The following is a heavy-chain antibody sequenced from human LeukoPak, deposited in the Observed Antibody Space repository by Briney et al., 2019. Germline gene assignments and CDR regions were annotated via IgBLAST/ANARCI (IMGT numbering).Heavy chain of an antibody. J-gene: IGHJ4*02. V-gene: IGHV4-59*08. CDR3: VRHRVEASDFDY. CDR1: SGSISGYY. CDR2: IYYSGST. D-gene: IGHD3-10*01. Sequence: SETLSLTCTISSGSISGYYWSWLRQPPGKGLEWIGYIYYSGSTNYSPSLKSRVTISVDTSKNQFSLKLSSVTAADTAVYYCVRHRVEASDFDYWGQGTLVTVSS.